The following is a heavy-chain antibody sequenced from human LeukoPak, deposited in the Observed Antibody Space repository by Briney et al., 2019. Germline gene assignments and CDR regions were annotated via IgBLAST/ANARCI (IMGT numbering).Heavy chain of an antibody. D-gene: IGHD2-2*01. CDR3: ARARAVVPAARFDP. CDR2: IYYSGST. CDR1: GGSISSHY. J-gene: IGHJ5*02. Sequence: PSETLSLTCTVSGGSISSHYWSWIRQPPGKGLEWIGYIYYSGSTNYNPSLKSRVTISVDTSKNQFSLKLSSVTAADTAVYYCARARAVVPAARFDPWGQGTLVTVSS. V-gene: IGHV4-59*11.